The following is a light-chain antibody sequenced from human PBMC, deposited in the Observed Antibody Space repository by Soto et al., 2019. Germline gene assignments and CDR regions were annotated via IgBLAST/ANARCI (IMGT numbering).Light chain of an antibody. V-gene: IGKV3-15*01. CDR2: GAS. CDR1: QRVSSN. J-gene: IGKJ5*01. CDR3: QQYNNWPIT. Sequence: EIVMMQSPATLSVSTGERATLSCRASQRVSSNLAWYQQKPGHAPRLLIYGASTRATGIPARFSGSGSGTEFTLTISSLQSEDFAVYYCQQYNNWPITFGQGTRLEIK.